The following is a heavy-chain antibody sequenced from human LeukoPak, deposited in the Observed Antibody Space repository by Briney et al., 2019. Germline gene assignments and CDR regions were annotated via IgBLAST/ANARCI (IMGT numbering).Heavy chain of an antibody. CDR1: GFTFSSYA. CDR3: AKGAGYCSSTSCHIYFDY. V-gene: IGHV3-23*01. Sequence: GGSLRLSCAASGFTFSSYAMSWVRQAPGKGLEWVSAISGSGGSTYYADSVKGRFTISRDNSKNTLYLQMNSLRAEDTAVYYCAKGAGYCSSTSCHIYFDYWGQGTLDTVSS. CDR2: ISGSGGST. D-gene: IGHD2-2*02. J-gene: IGHJ4*02.